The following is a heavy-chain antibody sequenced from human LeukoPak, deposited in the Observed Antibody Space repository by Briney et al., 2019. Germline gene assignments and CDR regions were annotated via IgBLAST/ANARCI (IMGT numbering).Heavy chain of an antibody. CDR3: ARDEAYYDFWSGYYPYYYYYMDV. J-gene: IGHJ6*03. V-gene: IGHV4-4*07. CDR2: IYTSGST. CDR1: GGSISSYY. Sequence: SETLSLTCTVSGGSISSYYWSWIRQPAGKGLEWIGRIYTSGSTNYNPSLKSRVTMSVDTSKNQFSLKLSSVTAADTAVYYCARDEAYYDFWSGYYPYYYYYMDVWGQGTLVTVSS. D-gene: IGHD3-3*01.